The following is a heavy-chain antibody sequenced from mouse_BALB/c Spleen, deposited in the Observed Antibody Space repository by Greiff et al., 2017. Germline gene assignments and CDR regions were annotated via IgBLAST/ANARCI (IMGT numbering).Heavy chain of an antibody. CDR2: IYPGNSDT. D-gene: IGHD1-1*01. J-gene: IGHJ3*01. CDR3: TRRGYGSSYWFAY. Sequence: EVKLVESGTVLARPGASVKMSCKASGYSFTSYWMHWVKQRPGHGLEWIGAIYPGNSDTSYNQKFKGKAKLTAVTSASTAYMELSSLTNEDSAVYYCTRRGYGSSYWFAYWGQGTLVTVSA. V-gene: IGHV1-5*01. CDR1: GYSFTSYW.